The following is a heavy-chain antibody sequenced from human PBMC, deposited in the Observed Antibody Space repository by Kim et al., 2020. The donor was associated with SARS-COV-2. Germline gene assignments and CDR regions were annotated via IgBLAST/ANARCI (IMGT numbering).Heavy chain of an antibody. CDR2: ISYDGSNK. CDR1: GFTFSSYA. J-gene: IGHJ6*02. V-gene: IGHV3-30*04. D-gene: IGHD1-26*01. CDR3: ARDQGGGSYVYYGMDV. Sequence: GGSLRLSCAASGFTFSSYAMHWVRQAPGKGLEWVAVISYDGSNKYYADSVKGRFTISRDNSKNTLYLQMNSLRAEDTAVYYCARDQGGGSYVYYGMDVWGQGTTVTVSS.